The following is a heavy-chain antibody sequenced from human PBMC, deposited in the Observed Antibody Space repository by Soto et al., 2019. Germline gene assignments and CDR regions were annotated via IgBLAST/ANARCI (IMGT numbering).Heavy chain of an antibody. CDR3: ARVPLHGSGRKYGMDV. CDR1: GGTFSSYA. J-gene: IGHJ6*02. CDR2: IIPIFGTA. D-gene: IGHD3-10*01. V-gene: IGHV1-69*06. Sequence: GASVKVSCKAAGGTFSSYAISWVRQAPGQGLEWMGGIIPIFGTANYAQKFQGRVTITADKSTSTAYMELSSLRSEDTAVYYCARVPLHGSGRKYGMDVWGPGTTVPVYS.